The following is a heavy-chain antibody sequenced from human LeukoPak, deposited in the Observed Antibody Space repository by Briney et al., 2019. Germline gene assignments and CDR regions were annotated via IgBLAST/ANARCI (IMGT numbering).Heavy chain of an antibody. CDR1: GFSVSSYY. D-gene: IGHD3-22*01. CDR3: ARDFYYYDSSGYYSGFDY. J-gene: IGHJ4*02. V-gene: IGHV3-66*01. Sequence: GGSLRLSCAASGFSVSSYYMSWVRQAPGKGREWVSVIHSGGTTYYVDSVKGRFIISRDNSKNTLFLQMNSLRAEDTAVYYCARDFYYYDSSGYYSGFDYWGQGTLVTVSS. CDR2: IHSGGTT.